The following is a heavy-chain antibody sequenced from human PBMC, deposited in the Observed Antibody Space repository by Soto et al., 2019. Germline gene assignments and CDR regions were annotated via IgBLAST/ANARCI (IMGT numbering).Heavy chain of an antibody. CDR3: ARDIVGNWFDP. Sequence: QVQLQESGPGLVKPSETLSLTCTVSGGSISSYYWSWIRQPPGKGLEWIGYIYYSGSTNYNPSLRSRVSISVDTPKNHFTLELSSVTAADTAVYYCARDIVGNWFDPWGQGTLVTVSS. CDR1: GGSISSYY. V-gene: IGHV4-59*01. J-gene: IGHJ5*02. CDR2: IYYSGST. D-gene: IGHD3-22*01.